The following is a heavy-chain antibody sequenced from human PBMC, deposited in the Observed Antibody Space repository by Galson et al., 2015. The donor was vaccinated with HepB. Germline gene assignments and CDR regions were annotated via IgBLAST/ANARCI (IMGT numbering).Heavy chain of an antibody. CDR2: INPNSGGT. D-gene: IGHD2-2*01. J-gene: IGHJ3*02. V-gene: IGHV1-2*02. Sequence: SVKVSCKASGYTFTGYYMHWVRQAPGQGLEWMGWINPNSGGTNYAQKFQGRVTMTRDTSISTAYMELSRLRSDDTAVYYCARVPQYCSSTSCYLLVAFDIWGQGTMVTVSS. CDR1: GYTFTGYY. CDR3: ARVPQYCSSTSCYLLVAFDI.